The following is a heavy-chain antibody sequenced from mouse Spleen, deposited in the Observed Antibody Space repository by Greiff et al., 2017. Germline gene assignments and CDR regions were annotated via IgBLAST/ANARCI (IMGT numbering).Heavy chain of an antibody. D-gene: IGHD2-10*01. CDR1: GYTFTSYW. CDR2: IDPSDSYT. Sequence: QVQLQQPGAELVKPGASVKMSCKASGYTFTSYWMHWVKQRPGQGLEWIGVIDPSDSYTSYNQKFKGKATLTVDTSSSTAYMQLSSLTSEDSAVYYCTRWEGLLSRSYYFDYWGQGTTLTVSS. CDR3: TRWEGLLSRSYYFDY. V-gene: IGHV1S127*01. J-gene: IGHJ2*01.